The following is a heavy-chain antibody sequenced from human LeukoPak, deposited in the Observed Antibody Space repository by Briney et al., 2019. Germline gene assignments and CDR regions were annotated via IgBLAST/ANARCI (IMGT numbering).Heavy chain of an antibody. CDR3: ARDPAYCSGGSCYSYYYYGMDV. CDR2: ISSSSSYI. J-gene: IGHJ6*02. Sequence: GGSLRLSCAASGFTFSSYSMNWVRQAPGKGLEWVSSISSSSSYIYYADSVKGRFTISRDNAKNSLYLQMNSLRAEDTAVYYCARDPAYCSGGSCYSYYYYGMDVWGQGTLVTVSS. D-gene: IGHD2-15*01. V-gene: IGHV3-21*01. CDR1: GFTFSSYS.